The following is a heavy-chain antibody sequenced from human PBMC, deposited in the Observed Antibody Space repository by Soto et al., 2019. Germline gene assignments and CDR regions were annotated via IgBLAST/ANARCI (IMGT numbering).Heavy chain of an antibody. CDR1: GFIFSSYG. CDR3: AKDRWEDTAMVTEYYYGMDV. CDR2: ISYAGSNK. V-gene: IGHV3-30*18. J-gene: IGHJ6*02. D-gene: IGHD5-18*01. Sequence: QVQLVESGGGVVQPGRSLRLSCAASGFIFSSYGMHWVRQAPGNGLEWVAVISYAGSNKYYADSVKGRFTISRDNSKNTLYLQMNSLRAEDTAVYYCAKDRWEDTAMVTEYYYGMDVWGQGTTVTVSS.